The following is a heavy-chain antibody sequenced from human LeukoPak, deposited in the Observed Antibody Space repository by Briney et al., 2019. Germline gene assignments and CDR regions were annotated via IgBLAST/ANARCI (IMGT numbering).Heavy chain of an antibody. CDR1: GFTFSSYW. CDR3: ARGAACFDY. Sequence: GGSLRLSCAASGFTFSSYWMHSVRQAPGKGLVWVSRINTDGSSTSYADSVKGRFTISRDNAKSTLYLQMNSLRAEDTAVYYCARGAACFDYWGQGTLVTVSS. CDR2: INTDGSST. J-gene: IGHJ4*02. V-gene: IGHV3-74*01. D-gene: IGHD2-15*01.